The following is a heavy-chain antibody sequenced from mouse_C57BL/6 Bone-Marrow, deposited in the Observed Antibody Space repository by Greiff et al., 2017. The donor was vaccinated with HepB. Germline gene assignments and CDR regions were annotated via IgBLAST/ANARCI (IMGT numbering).Heavy chain of an antibody. J-gene: IGHJ3*01. Sequence: VQLQQSGAELVRPGASVKLSCTASGFNIKDYYMHWVKQRPEQGLEWIGRIDPEDGDTEYAPKFQGKATMTADTSSNTADLQLSSLTSEDTAVYYCTNLLLRAWFAYWGQGTLVTVSA. CDR3: TNLLLRAWFAY. CDR1: GFNIKDYY. V-gene: IGHV14-1*01. D-gene: IGHD1-1*01. CDR2: IDPEDGDT.